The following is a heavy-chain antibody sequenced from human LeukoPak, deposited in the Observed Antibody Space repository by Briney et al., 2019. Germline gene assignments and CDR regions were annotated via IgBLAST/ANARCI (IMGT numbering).Heavy chain of an antibody. J-gene: IGHJ4*02. V-gene: IGHV4-34*01. Sequence: SETLSLTSAVYGGSFSGYFWNWIRQPPGKGLEWIGEINHGGNTNYNASLKSRVTISVDTSKNQISLKLTSVTAADTAIYYCAREGFYGSGRSLDSWGQGTLVTVS. CDR2: INHGGNT. CDR3: AREGFYGSGRSLDS. CDR1: GGSFSGYF. D-gene: IGHD3-10*01.